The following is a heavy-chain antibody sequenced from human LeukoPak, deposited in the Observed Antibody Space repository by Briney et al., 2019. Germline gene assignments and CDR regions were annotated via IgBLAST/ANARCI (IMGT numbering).Heavy chain of an antibody. J-gene: IGHJ4*02. CDR3: ARGLNSYGYYFDY. Sequence: PGGSLRLSCAASGFTVSSNYMSCVRQAPGKGLEWVSVIYSGGSTYYADSVKGRFTISRDNSKNTLYLQMNSLRAEDTAVYYCARGLNSYGYYFDYWGQGTLVTVSS. V-gene: IGHV3-53*01. CDR1: GFTVSSNY. CDR2: IYSGGST. D-gene: IGHD5-18*01.